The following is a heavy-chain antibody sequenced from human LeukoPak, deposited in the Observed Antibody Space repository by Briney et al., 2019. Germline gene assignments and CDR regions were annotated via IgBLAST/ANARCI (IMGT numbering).Heavy chain of an antibody. J-gene: IGHJ5*02. D-gene: IGHD2-15*01. CDR2: INPSGGST. Sequence: ASVKVSCKASGYTFTSYYMHWVRQAPGQGLEWMGIINPSGGSTSYAQKFQGRVTMTRDTSTSTVYMELSSLRSEDTAVYYCARVVVVIAATPSAWFDPWGQGTLVTVSS. CDR3: ARVVVVIAATPSAWFDP. CDR1: GYTFTSYY. V-gene: IGHV1-46*01.